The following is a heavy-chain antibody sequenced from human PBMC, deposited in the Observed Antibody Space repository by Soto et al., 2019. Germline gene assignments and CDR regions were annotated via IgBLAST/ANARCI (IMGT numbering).Heavy chain of an antibody. V-gene: IGHV1-69*12. CDR2: IIPIFGTA. CDR1: GGTFSSYA. CDR3: ARAHYGSGSYYMFDYYYGMDV. D-gene: IGHD3-10*01. J-gene: IGHJ6*02. Sequence: QVQLVQSGAEVKKPGSSVKVSCKASGGTFSSYAISWVRQAPGQGLEWMGGIIPIFGTANYAQKFQGRVTITEDESTSTAYMELSSLRSEDTAVYYCARAHYGSGSYYMFDYYYGMDVWGQGTTVTVSS.